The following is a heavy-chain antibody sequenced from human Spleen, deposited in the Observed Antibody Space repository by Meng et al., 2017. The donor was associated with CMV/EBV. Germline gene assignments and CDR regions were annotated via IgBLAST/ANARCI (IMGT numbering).Heavy chain of an antibody. D-gene: IGHD2-2*01. V-gene: IGHV3-15*01. CDR3: AVQTVPPALGY. CDR1: GFTFANGW. J-gene: IGHJ4*02. Sequence: AASGFTFANGWMTWVRQAPGKGLEWVGRIKSKAAGGTIDYAPPVEGRFTISRDDSEDTLYLHMNTLQIEDTAVYYCAVQTVPPALGYWGQGTLVTVSS. CDR2: IKSKAAGGTI.